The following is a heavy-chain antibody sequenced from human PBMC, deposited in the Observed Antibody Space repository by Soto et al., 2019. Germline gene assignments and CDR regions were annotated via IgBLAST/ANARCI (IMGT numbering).Heavy chain of an antibody. CDR3: ARDYKTSWYYFDY. CDR2: ISAYKRST. Sequence: VRQAPGQGLEWMGWISAYKRSTNYVEKFQGRVTMTTDTSTSTAYMELRSLTSDDTAVYYCARDYKTSWYYFDYWGQGTLVTVSS. V-gene: IGHV1-18*01. D-gene: IGHD2-2*01. J-gene: IGHJ4*02.